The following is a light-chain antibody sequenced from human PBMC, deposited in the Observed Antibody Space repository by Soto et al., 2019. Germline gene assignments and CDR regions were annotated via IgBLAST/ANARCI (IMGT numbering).Light chain of an antibody. V-gene: IGKV1-5*03. CDR1: QSIKTW. CDR2: KAS. J-gene: IGKJ1*01. CDR3: QQYNSYPWT. Sequence: GDRVTIPCRASQSIKTWLAWYQRKPGKAPKLLIYKASSLESGVPSRFSGSGSGTEFTLTISSLQPDDFATYYCQQYNSYPWTFGQGTKVDIK.